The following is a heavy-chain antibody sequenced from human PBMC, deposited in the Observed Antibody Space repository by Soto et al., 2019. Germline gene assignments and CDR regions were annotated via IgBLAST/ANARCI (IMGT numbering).Heavy chain of an antibody. CDR2: IITFFGAA. D-gene: IGHD1-1*01. Sequence: QVQLVQSGAEVRKPGSSVRVSCKASGGKFTTYAINWVRQAPGQGLEWLGGIITFFGAAMYAQKFQDRVTITADEFTTTAYMELSSLRSDETAVYYCARGGKERFRGPGMDVWGQGTTVTVSS. CDR3: ARGGKERFRGPGMDV. J-gene: IGHJ6*02. CDR1: GGKFTTYA. V-gene: IGHV1-69*01.